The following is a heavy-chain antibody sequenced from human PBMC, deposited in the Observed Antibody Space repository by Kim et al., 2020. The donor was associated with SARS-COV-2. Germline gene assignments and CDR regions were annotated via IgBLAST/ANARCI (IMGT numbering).Heavy chain of an antibody. CDR2: INHSGST. D-gene: IGHD6-13*01. J-gene: IGHJ3*02. CDR1: GGSFSGYY. CDR3: ARYSSSWYGAFDI. Sequence: SETLSLTCAVYGGSFSGYYWSWIRQPPGKGLEWIGEINHSGSTNYNPSLKSRVTISVDTSKNQFSLKLSSVTAADTAVYYCARYSSSWYGAFDIWGQGTMVTVSS. V-gene: IGHV4-34*01.